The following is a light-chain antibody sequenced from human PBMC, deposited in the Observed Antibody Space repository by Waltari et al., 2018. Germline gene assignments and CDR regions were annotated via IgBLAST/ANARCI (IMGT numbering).Light chain of an antibody. CDR1: QGVGSS. V-gene: IGKV3-15*01. Sequence: EVVMTQSPATLSVSPGERATLSCRASQGVGSSLAWYQQKAGQAPRLHIYDASTSATGIPARFSGSGSGTEFYLTISSLQSDDFADYYCQQYNNWPKTIGQGTKVEIK. CDR2: DAS. J-gene: IGKJ1*01. CDR3: QQYNNWPKT.